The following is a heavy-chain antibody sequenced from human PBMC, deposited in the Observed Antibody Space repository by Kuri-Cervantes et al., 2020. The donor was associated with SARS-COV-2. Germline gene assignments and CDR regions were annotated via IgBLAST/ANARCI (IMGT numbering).Heavy chain of an antibody. CDR1: GGSFSGYY. V-gene: IGHV4-34*01. CDR2: INHSGST. CDR3: SRQARPGYSSNTVDMDV. D-gene: IGHD2-15*01. Sequence: GSLRLSCTVYGGSFSGYYWSWIRQPPGKGMEWMGEINHSGSTNYNPSLKSRVTISVDTSKNQFSLKLSSMTAADTAVYYCSRQARPGYSSNTVDMDVWGKGTTVTVSS. J-gene: IGHJ6*03.